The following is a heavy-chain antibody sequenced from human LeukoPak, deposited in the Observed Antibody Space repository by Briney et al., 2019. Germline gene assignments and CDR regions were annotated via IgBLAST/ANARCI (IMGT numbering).Heavy chain of an antibody. CDR2: IYYSGST. V-gene: IGHV4-39*01. CDR3: ARGEVTLESLDY. Sequence: SETLSLTCTVSGGSISSSSYYWGWIRQPPGKGLEWIGSIYYSGSTYYNPSLKSRVTISVDTSKSQFSLKLSSVTAADTAVYYCARGEVTLESLDYWGQGTLVTVSS. J-gene: IGHJ4*02. CDR1: GGSISSSSYY. D-gene: IGHD2-21*02.